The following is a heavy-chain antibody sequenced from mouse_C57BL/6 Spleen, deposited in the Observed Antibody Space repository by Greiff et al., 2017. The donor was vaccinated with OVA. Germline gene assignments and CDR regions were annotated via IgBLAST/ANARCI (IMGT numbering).Heavy chain of an antibody. V-gene: IGHV1-26*01. CDR1: GYTFTDYY. CDR2: INPNNGGT. Sequence: VQLQQSGPELVKPGASVKISCKASGYTFTDYYMNWVKQSHGKSLEWIGDINPNNGGTSYNQKFKGKATLTVDKSSSTAYMELRSLTSEDSAVYYCARGSVYYYAMDYWGQGTSVTVSS. J-gene: IGHJ4*01. CDR3: ARGSVYYYAMDY.